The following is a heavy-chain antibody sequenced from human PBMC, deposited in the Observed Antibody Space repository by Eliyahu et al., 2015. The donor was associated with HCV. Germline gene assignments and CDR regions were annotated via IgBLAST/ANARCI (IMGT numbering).Heavy chain of an antibody. CDR1: XGSITTXY. V-gene: IGHV4-59*01. CDR3: ASGGGGIAVTGTGGWFDP. D-gene: IGHD6-19*01. J-gene: IGHJ5*02. Sequence: QVQLQESGPGLVKPSETLSPTCTXSXGSITTXYWXWIRQPPGKGLEWIGYIHYSGSTNYNPSLKSRVTISVDTSKNQFSLNLTSVTAADTAMYYCASGGGGIAVTGTGGWFDPWGQGTLVTVSS. CDR2: IHYSGST.